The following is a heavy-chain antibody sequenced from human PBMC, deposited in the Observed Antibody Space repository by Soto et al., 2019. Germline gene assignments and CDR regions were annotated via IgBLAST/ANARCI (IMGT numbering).Heavy chain of an antibody. CDR1: GYTFTDYY. CDR2: INPNSGGT. V-gene: IGHV1-2*02. D-gene: IGHD3-22*01. CDR3: ARDVRECSHSSCYGGGVRD. J-gene: IGHJ4*02. Sequence: QVQLVQSGAEVKEPGASVKVSCEASGYTFTDYYIHWVRQAPGQGLEWMGWINPNSGGTNYAQRFQGPVIMTRESSIRTAYMELSRLRADDTAVYYCARDVRECSHSSCYGGGVRDWGQGTLVTVSS.